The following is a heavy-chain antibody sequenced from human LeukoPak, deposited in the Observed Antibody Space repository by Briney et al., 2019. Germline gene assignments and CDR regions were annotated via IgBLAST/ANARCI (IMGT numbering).Heavy chain of an antibody. J-gene: IGHJ4*02. Sequence: GESLQISCKGSGCSFTSYWIGWVRQMPGKGLESMGIIYPGDSDTRYSPSFQGQVTISADKSISTAYLQWSSLKASDTAMYYCATLGVRSGSYCYFDYWGQGTLVTVSS. V-gene: IGHV5-51*01. D-gene: IGHD1-26*01. CDR3: ATLGVRSGSYCYFDY. CDR2: IYPGDSDT. CDR1: GCSFTSYW.